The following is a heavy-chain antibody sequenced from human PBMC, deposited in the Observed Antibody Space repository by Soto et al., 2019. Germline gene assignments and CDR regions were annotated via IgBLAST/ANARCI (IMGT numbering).Heavy chain of an antibody. CDR2: INSDGARI. V-gene: IGHV3-74*03. CDR1: GFTFTHYR. J-gene: IGHJ6*02. CDR3: AKDSGYQLPDNYFYYGLDV. D-gene: IGHD2-2*01. Sequence: GGSLRLSCAASGFTFTHYRIHWVRQPPGKGLEWVGRINSDGARIEYGDSVKGRFTISRDNVKNTLSLQMNSLRPEDTAVYYCAKDSGYQLPDNYFYYGLDVWGQGTTVTVSS.